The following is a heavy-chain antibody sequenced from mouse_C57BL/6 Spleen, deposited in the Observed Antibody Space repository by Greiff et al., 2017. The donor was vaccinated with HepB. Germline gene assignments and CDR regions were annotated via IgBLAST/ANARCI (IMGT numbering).Heavy chain of an antibody. V-gene: IGHV1-53*01. Sequence: QVQLQQPGTELVKPGASVKLSCKASGYTFTSYWMHWVKQRPGQGLEWIGNINPSNGGTNYNEKFKSKATLTVDKSSSTAYMQLSSLTSEDSAVYYSSRYDYDYDRAWFAYGGQGTLVTVSA. D-gene: IGHD2-4*01. J-gene: IGHJ3*01. CDR2: INPSNGGT. CDR3: SRYDYDYDRAWFAY. CDR1: GYTFTSYW.